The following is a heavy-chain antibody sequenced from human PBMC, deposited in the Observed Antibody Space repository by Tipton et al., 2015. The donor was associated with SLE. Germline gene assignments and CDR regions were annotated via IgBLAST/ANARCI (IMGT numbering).Heavy chain of an antibody. CDR1: GDPITSFH. Sequence: TLSLTCIVSGDPITSFHWNWIRQPPGKGLEWIGSLSYSGNTKYNPSLKSQVTISVDRSTNQVSLKVSSVIAADTAIYYCARDTYYAFDYWGQGRLVTVSS. CDR2: LSYSGNT. CDR3: ARDTYYAFDY. D-gene: IGHD3-10*01. J-gene: IGHJ4*02. V-gene: IGHV4-59*01.